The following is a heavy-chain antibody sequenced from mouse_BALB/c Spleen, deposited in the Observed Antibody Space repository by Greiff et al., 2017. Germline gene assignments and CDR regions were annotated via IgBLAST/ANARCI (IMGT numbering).Heavy chain of an antibody. V-gene: IGHV1S29*02. Sequence: VHVKQSGPELVKPGASVKISCKASGYTFTDYNMHWVKQSHGKSLEWIGYIYPYNGGTGYNQKFKSKATLTVDNSSSTAYMELRSLTSEDSAVYYCARWIYYGNLYAMDYWGQGTSVTVSS. CDR3: ARWIYYGNLYAMDY. CDR2: IYPYNGGT. CDR1: GYTFTDYN. J-gene: IGHJ4*01. D-gene: IGHD2-1*01.